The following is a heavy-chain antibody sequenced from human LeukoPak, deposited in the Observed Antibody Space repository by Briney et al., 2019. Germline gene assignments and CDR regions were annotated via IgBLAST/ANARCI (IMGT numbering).Heavy chain of an antibody. CDR2: ISWNSGSI. CDR3: AKDRGTSYYFDY. Sequence: GGSLRLSCAASGFTFDDYAMHWVRQAPGKCLEWVSGISWNSGSIGYADSVKGRFTISRDNAKNSLYLQMNSLRAEDTALYYCAKDRGTSYYFDYWGQGTLVTVSS. J-gene: IGHJ4*02. D-gene: IGHD2-2*01. CDR1: GFTFDDYA. V-gene: IGHV3-9*01.